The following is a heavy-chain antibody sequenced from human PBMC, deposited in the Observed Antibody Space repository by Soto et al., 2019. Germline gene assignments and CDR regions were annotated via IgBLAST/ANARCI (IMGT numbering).Heavy chain of an antibody. CDR2: IYFRGTT. CDR3: ARMNYYDTSGYPFDY. D-gene: IGHD3-22*01. CDR1: GGSLSSYY. V-gene: IGHV4-59*01. Sequence: SETLSLTCTVSGGSLSSYYWSWIRQPPGKGLEWIGYIYFRGTTNYNPSLKSRVTMSADTSKNQFSLKLNSVTAADTAVYYCARMNYYDTSGYPFDYWGQGMMVTSPQ. J-gene: IGHJ4*02.